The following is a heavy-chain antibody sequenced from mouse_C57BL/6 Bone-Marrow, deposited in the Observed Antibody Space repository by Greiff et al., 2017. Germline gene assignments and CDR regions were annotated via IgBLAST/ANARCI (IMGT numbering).Heavy chain of an antibody. J-gene: IGHJ1*03. V-gene: IGHV5-9*01. D-gene: IGHD1-1*01. CDR3: SRQVTTVLATKYFDV. CDR1: GFTFSSYT. Sequence: EVHLVESGGGLVKPGGSLKLSCAASGFTFSSYTMSWVRQTPEKRLQWVAAISGGGGNTYYPDSAKGRFTISRDNDKNILYLQMSSLRSEDTALYYCSRQVTTVLATKYFDVWGTGTTVTVSS. CDR2: ISGGGGNT.